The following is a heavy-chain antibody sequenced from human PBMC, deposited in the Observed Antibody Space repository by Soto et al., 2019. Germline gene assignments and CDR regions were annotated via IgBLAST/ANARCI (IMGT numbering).Heavy chain of an antibody. V-gene: IGHV5-51*01. CDR2: IYPGDSDT. Sequence: GESLKISCKGSGDRFTSDWIAWVRQMPGKGLEYMGIIYPGDSDTRYSPSFQGQVTISADKSTSTAYVQWSSLKASDTAMYYCARRATYSHYFDYWGQGTL. CDR3: ARRATYSHYFDY. D-gene: IGHD2-21*01. J-gene: IGHJ4*02. CDR1: GDRFTSDW.